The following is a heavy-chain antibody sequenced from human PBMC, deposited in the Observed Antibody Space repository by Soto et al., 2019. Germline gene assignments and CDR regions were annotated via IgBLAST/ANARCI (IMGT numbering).Heavy chain of an antibody. CDR2: ISSSGSTT. Sequence: GGSLRLSCAGSGFTFRDYYMGWIRQAPGKGLEWVSYISSSGSTTYYAASVKGRFTISRDNAKNSLYLQMTSLRAEDTAIYYCVRDKYSNYVKYFDPWGQGTLVTVSS. D-gene: IGHD4-4*01. CDR1: GFTFRDYY. V-gene: IGHV3-11*01. CDR3: VRDKYSNYVKYFDP. J-gene: IGHJ5*02.